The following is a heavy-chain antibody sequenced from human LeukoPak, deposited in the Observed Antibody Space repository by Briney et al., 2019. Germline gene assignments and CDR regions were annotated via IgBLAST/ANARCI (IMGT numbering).Heavy chain of an antibody. CDR3: ARVLGVNYMDV. D-gene: IGHD3-10*01. CDR1: GFTFSSYT. V-gene: IGHV3-21*01. CDR2: ISSSSSYI. Sequence: GGSLRLSCAASGFTFSSYTMNWVRQAPGKGLEWVSSISSSSSYIYYADSVKGRFTISRDNAKNSLYLQMNSLRAEDTAVYYCARVLGVNYMDVWGKGTTVTVSS. J-gene: IGHJ6*03.